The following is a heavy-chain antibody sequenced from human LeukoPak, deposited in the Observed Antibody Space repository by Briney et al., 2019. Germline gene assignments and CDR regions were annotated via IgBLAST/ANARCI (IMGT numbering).Heavy chain of an antibody. V-gene: IGHV1-69*04. CDR2: IIPIFGIA. CDR3: ARDPPDYGDFMYYFDY. D-gene: IGHD4-17*01. CDR1: GGTFSSYA. J-gene: IGHJ4*02. Sequence: ASVKVSCKAPGGTFSSYAISWVRQAPGQGLEWMGRIIPIFGIANYAQKFQGRVTITADKSTSTAYMELSSLRSEDTAVYYCARDPPDYGDFMYYFDYWGQGTLVTVSS.